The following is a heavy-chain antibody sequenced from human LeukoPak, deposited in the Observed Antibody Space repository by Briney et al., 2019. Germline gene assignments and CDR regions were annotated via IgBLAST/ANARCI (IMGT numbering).Heavy chain of an antibody. D-gene: IGHD6-19*01. CDR1: GYTFTSYG. V-gene: IGHV1-18*01. J-gene: IGHJ5*02. CDR3: AREGTAVALNWFDP. Sequence: GASVKVSCKASGYTFTSYGISWVRQAPGQGLEWMGWISAYNGNTNYAQKLQGRVTMTTDTSTSTAYMELRRLRSDDTAVYYCAREGTAVALNWFDPWGQGTLVTVSS. CDR2: ISAYNGNT.